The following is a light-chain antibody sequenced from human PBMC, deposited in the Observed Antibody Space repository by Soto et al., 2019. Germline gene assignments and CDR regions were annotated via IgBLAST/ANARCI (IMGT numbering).Light chain of an antibody. J-gene: IGKJ4*01. CDR2: DVS. CDR1: QSVSSAY. CDR3: QQYHTWPIT. V-gene: IGKV3-20*01. Sequence: EIVLTQSPGTLSLSPGERATLSCRASQSVSSAYLAWYQQKPGQAPRLLIYDVSSRATGIPDRFSGSGSGTDFTLTVSRLEPEDCAIYYCQQYHTWPITFGGGTKVDI.